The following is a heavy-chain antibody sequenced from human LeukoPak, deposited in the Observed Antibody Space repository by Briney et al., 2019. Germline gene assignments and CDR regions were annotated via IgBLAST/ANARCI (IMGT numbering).Heavy chain of an antibody. J-gene: IGHJ4*02. CDR1: GFTFTNYA. CDR2: ISYDETNK. Sequence: GGSLRLSCAASGFTFTNYAMHWVRQAPGKGLEWVAVISYDETNKYYEDSVKARFTISRDNAKNSLYLQMNSLRAEDTAVYYCARALWFGETFPAYWGQGTLVTVSS. CDR3: ARALWFGETFPAY. D-gene: IGHD3-10*01. V-gene: IGHV3-30*04.